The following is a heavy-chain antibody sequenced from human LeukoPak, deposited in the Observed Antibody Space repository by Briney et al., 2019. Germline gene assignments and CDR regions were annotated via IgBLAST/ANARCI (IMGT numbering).Heavy chain of an antibody. CDR1: GGSISSSSYY. CDR3: AREKLSYYGSGSYFDY. CDR2: IYYSGST. J-gene: IGHJ4*02. D-gene: IGHD3-10*01. Sequence: SETLSLTCTVSGGSISSSSYYWGWIRQPPGKGLEWIGSIYYSGSTYYNPSLKSRVTISVDTSKNQFSLKLGSVTAADTAVYYCAREKLSYYGSGSYFDYWGQGTLVTVSS. V-gene: IGHV4-39*07.